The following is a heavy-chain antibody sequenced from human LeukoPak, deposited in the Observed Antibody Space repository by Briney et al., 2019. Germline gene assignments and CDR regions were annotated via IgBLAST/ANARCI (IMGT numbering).Heavy chain of an antibody. D-gene: IGHD6-13*01. CDR2: IIPNSGGT. Sequence: ASVKVSCKASGDTFTGYYMHWVRQAPGQGLEWMGWIIPNSGGTNCAQKFQGRVTMTRDTSISTAYMELSRLRSDDTAVYYCARDSDEQQLPSPTDCWGQGTLVTVSS. CDR1: GDTFTGYY. V-gene: IGHV1-2*02. CDR3: ARDSDEQQLPSPTDC. J-gene: IGHJ4*02.